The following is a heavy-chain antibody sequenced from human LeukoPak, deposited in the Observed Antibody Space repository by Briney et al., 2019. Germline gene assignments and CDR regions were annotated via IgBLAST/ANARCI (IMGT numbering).Heavy chain of an antibody. CDR1: GFTFSSYE. V-gene: IGHV3-48*03. CDR3: ARVPLTAYYYDSSGEHNAFDI. D-gene: IGHD3-22*01. J-gene: IGHJ3*02. Sequence: GGSLRLSCAASGFTFSSYEMNWVRQAPGKGPEWVSYISSSGSTIYCADSVKGRFTISRDNAKNSLYLQMNSLRAEDTAVYYCARVPLTAYYYDSSGEHNAFDIWGQGTMVTVSS. CDR2: ISSSGSTI.